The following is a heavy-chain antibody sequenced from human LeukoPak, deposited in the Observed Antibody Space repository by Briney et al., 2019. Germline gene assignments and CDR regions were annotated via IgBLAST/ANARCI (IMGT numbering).Heavy chain of an antibody. V-gene: IGHV6-1*01. CDR3: ARGVGHIHGVYYFDY. Sequence: PSQTLSLTCAISGDSVSSNSAAWNWIRQSPSRSLEWLGRTYYRSKWYNEYVVSVKSRITINADTSKEQFSLQLGSMTPEDTAVYYCARGVGHIHGVYYFDYWGQGILVTVPS. CDR1: GDSVSSNSAA. CDR2: TYYRSKWYN. J-gene: IGHJ4*02. D-gene: IGHD1-26*01.